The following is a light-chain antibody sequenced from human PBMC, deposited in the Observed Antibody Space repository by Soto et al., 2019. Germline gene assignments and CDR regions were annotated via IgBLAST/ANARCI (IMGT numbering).Light chain of an antibody. V-gene: IGKV3-15*01. J-gene: IGKJ1*01. CDR3: QQYNDWPRT. Sequence: EIVMTQSPATLSVSPGKRATLSCRASQSVSSDVVWYQQKPGQPPRLLIFHASSRATGIPARFSGSGSGTVFTLTISSLQPEDFAVYYCQQYNDWPRTFGQGTKVDIK. CDR2: HAS. CDR1: QSVSSD.